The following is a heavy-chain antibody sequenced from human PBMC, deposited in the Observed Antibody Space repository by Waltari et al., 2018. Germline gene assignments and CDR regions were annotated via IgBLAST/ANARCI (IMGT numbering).Heavy chain of an antibody. J-gene: IGHJ6*02. CDR2: IYYSGST. V-gene: IGHV4-59*11. Sequence: QVQLQESGPGLVKPSETLSLTCTVSGGSISSHYWRWTRQPTGKGLEWIGYIYYSGSTNYNPSLKSRVTISVDTSKNQFSLKLSSVTAADTAVYYCASGLRRYYYYYYGMDVWGQGTTVTVSS. CDR1: GGSISSHY. D-gene: IGHD2-15*01. CDR3: ASGLRRYYYYYYGMDV.